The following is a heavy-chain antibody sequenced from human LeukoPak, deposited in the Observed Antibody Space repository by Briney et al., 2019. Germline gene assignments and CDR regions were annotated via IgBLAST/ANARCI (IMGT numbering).Heavy chain of an antibody. J-gene: IGHJ6*01. Sequence: SETLSLTCTVSGGSISSGSYYWSWIRQPAGKGLEWIGRFYSSGSTNYNPSLKSRVTISVDTSKNQFSLQLSSVTAADTAVYYCARDSLRYFDWPSDGGMDVWGPETTVTVSS. CDR1: GGSISSGSYY. CDR2: FYSSGST. CDR3: ARDSLRYFDWPSDGGMDV. D-gene: IGHD3-9*01. V-gene: IGHV4-61*02.